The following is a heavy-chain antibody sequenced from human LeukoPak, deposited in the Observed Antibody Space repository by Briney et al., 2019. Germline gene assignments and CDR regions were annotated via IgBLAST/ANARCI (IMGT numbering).Heavy chain of an antibody. Sequence: KCGESLKISCKGSGYSFTSYWIGWVRQMPGKGLEWMGIIYPGDSDTRYSPSFQGQVTISADKSISTAYLQWSSLKASDTAMYYRARLGYYGSGSYYNGFDYWGQGTLVTVSS. CDR1: GYSFTSYW. CDR2: IYPGDSDT. V-gene: IGHV5-51*01. CDR3: ARLGYYGSGSYYNGFDY. D-gene: IGHD3-10*01. J-gene: IGHJ4*02.